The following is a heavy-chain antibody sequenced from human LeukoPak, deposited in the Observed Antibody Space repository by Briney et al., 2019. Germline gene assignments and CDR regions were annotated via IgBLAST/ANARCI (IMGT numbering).Heavy chain of an antibody. CDR3: TRGFGGTTLLGFDP. CDR2: IRSKAYGGTT. CDR1: GFTFGEYA. Sequence: GGSLRLSCTASGFTFGEYAMSWFRQAPGKGLEWVGFIRSKAYGGTTEYAASVKGRFTISRDDSKSIAYLQMNSLKIEDTAVYYCTRGFGGTTLLGFDPWGQGTLVTVSS. J-gene: IGHJ5*02. V-gene: IGHV3-49*03. D-gene: IGHD1-7*01.